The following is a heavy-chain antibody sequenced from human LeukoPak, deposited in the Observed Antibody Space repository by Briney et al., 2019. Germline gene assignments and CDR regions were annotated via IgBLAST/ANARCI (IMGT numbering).Heavy chain of an antibody. Sequence: ASVKVSCKASGYIFTNYAMNWVRQAPGQGLEWMGWINTNTGSPTYAQGFTRRFVFSLDTSVSTAYLQISSLKAEDTAVYYCATEYSSSWYGFTYYYGMDVWGQGTTVTVSS. CDR2: INTNTGSP. CDR1: GYIFTNYA. J-gene: IGHJ6*02. D-gene: IGHD6-13*01. CDR3: ATEYSSSWYGFTYYYGMDV. V-gene: IGHV7-4-1*02.